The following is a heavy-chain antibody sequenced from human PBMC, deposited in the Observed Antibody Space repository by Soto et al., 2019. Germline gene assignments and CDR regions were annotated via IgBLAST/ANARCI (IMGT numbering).Heavy chain of an antibody. CDR3: ARDLTTVAHYGMDV. CDR1: GGTFSSYT. V-gene: IGHV1-69*08. D-gene: IGHD4-17*01. CDR2: IIPILGIA. Sequence: QVQLVQSGAEVKKPGSSVKVSFKASGGTFSSYTISWVRQAPGQGLEWMGRIIPILGIANYAQKFQGRVTITADKSTSTAYMELSSLRSEDTAVYYCARDLTTVAHYGMDVWGQGTTVTVSS. J-gene: IGHJ6*02.